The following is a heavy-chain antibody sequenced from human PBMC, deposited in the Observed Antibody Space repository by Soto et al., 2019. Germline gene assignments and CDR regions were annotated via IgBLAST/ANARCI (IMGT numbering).Heavy chain of an antibody. CDR2: ISYGGST. Sequence: QVQLHESGPGLVKPSQTLSLTCTVSGGSINSGGYCWSWIRQHPGKGLDWIGCISYGGSTSYNPSLKSRVTISVDTSKNQFSLKLTSVTAADTAVYYSSRGILVWGQGALITVSS. V-gene: IGHV4-31*03. D-gene: IGHD5-18*01. J-gene: IGHJ4*02. CDR1: GGSINSGGYC. CDR3: SRGILV.